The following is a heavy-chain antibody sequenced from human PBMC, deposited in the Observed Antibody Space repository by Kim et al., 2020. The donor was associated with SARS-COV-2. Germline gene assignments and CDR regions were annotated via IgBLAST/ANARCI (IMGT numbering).Heavy chain of an antibody. CDR2: IYYSGST. CDR3: ARALSETLTIFGVVTLNWFDP. CDR1: GGSISSGDYY. V-gene: IGHV4-31*03. D-gene: IGHD3-3*01. J-gene: IGHJ5*02. Sequence: SETLSLTCTVSGGSISSGDYYWGWIRQHPGKGLEWIGYIYYSGSTYYNPSLKSRVTISVDTSKNQFSLKLSSVTAADTAVYYCARALSETLTIFGVVTLNWFDPWGQGTLVTVSS.